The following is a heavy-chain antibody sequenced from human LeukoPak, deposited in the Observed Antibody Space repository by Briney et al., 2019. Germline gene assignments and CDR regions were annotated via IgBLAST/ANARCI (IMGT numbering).Heavy chain of an antibody. D-gene: IGHD7-27*01. CDR1: GGSISSGGYY. V-gene: IGHV4-30-2*01. Sequence: SQTLSLTCTVSGGSISSGGYYWSWIRQPPGKGLEWIGYIYHSGSTYYNPSLKSRVTISVDRSKNQFSLKLSSVTAADTAVYYCARDWNWGFDYWGQGTLVTVSS. J-gene: IGHJ4*02. CDR2: IYHSGST. CDR3: ARDWNWGFDY.